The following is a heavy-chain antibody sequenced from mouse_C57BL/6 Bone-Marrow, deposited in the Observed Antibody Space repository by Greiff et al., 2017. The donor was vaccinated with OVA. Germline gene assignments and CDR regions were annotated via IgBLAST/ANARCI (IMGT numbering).Heavy chain of an antibody. CDR1: GYTFTSYW. V-gene: IGHV1-59*01. Sequence: VQLQQPGAELVRPGTSVKLSCKASGYTFTSYWMHWVKQRPGQGLEWIGVIDPSDSYTNYNQKFKGKATLTVDTSSSTAYMQLSSLTSEDSAVYYCARWSPDWYFDVWGTGTTVTVSS. CDR3: ARWSPDWYFDV. CDR2: IDPSDSYT. J-gene: IGHJ1*03.